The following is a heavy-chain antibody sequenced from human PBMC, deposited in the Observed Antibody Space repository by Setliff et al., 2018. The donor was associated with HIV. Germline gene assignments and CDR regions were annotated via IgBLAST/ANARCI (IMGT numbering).Heavy chain of an antibody. D-gene: IGHD2-2*01. Sequence: SVKVSCKASGGTFGIYGISWVRQAPGQGLGWMGGTIPMFGTANYAQKFQGRVTITADESTNTGYMELSGLRFEDTAVYYCARESACSSTSCPKVLDYWGQGTLVTVSS. CDR2: TIPMFGTA. V-gene: IGHV1-69*13. CDR3: ARESACSSTSCPKVLDY. CDR1: GGTFGIYG. J-gene: IGHJ4*02.